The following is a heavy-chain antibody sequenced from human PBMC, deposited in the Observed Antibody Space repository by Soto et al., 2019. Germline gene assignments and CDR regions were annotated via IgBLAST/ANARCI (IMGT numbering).Heavy chain of an antibody. Sequence: PSETLSLTCSVSGVFLSSDAYYWRWIRQRPGKGLEWMGNIYHTGSTYYTPSLKSRSILSLDTSKNQFSLRLTSVTAADTAVYFCARYRFSGTGSKFDYWGQGTLVTVSS. CDR2: IYHTGST. CDR3: ARYRFSGTGSKFDY. CDR1: GVFLSSDAYY. D-gene: IGHD3-16*02. V-gene: IGHV4-31*03. J-gene: IGHJ4*02.